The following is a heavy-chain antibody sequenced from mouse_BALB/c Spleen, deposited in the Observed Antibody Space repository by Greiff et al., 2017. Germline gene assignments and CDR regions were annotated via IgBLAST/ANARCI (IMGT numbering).Heavy chain of an antibody. D-gene: IGHD1-1*01. CDR1: GFTFNTYA. CDR2: IRSKSNNYAT. Sequence: EVQLVESGGGLVQPKGSLKLSCAASGFTFNTYAMNWVRQAPGKGLEWVARIRSKSNNYATYYADSVKDRFTISRDDSQSMLYLQMNNLKTEDTAMYYCARQGHYGSSSYYFDYWGQGTTLTVSS. V-gene: IGHV10-1*02. CDR3: ARQGHYGSSSYYFDY. J-gene: IGHJ2*01.